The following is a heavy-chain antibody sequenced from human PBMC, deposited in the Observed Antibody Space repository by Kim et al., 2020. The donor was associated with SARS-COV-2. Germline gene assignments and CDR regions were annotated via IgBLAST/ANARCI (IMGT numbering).Heavy chain of an antibody. CDR3: ARGSXXESITIFGVVIPTGX. CDR1: GYTFTSYY. J-gene: IGHJ4*02. Sequence: ASVKVSCKASGYTFTSYYMHWVRQAPGQGLEWMGIINPSGGSTSYAQKFQGRVTMXRDTSTSTVYMELSSXRXEDTAVYYCARGSXXESITIFGVVIPTGXWGQGTXVTVSS. V-gene: IGHV1-46*01. D-gene: IGHD3-3*01. CDR2: INPSGGST.